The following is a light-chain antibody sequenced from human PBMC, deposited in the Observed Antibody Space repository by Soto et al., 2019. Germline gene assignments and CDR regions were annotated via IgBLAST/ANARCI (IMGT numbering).Light chain of an antibody. J-gene: IGKJ1*01. V-gene: IGKV1-39*02. CDR2: SAS. Sequence: DIHMTQFPSSLSASVGYIFTITCRASQTISTYLNWYQQKSGKAPKLLIHSASTLQSGVPSRLSGSGSGTEFSLTIRRMEPDDFAVYYCQKYGNFWTFGQGTKVDIK. CDR3: QKYGNFWT. CDR1: QTISTY.